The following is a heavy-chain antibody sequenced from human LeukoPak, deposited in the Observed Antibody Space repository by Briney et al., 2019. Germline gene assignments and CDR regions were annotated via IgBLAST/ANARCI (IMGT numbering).Heavy chain of an antibody. D-gene: IGHD6-13*01. V-gene: IGHV4-34*01. CDR2: INHSGST. CDR1: GGSFSGYY. Sequence: SETLSLTCAVYGGSFSGYYWSWIRQPPGKGLEWIGEINHSGSTNYNPSLKSRVTVSVDTSKNQFSLKLSSVTAADTAVYYCARGQRRYSSSWIDYWGQGTLVTVSS. CDR3: ARGQRRYSSSWIDY. J-gene: IGHJ4*02.